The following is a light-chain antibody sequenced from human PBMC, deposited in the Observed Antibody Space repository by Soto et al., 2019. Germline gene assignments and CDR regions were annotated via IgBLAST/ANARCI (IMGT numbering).Light chain of an antibody. CDR3: QRSYSSPPT. V-gene: IGKV1-39*01. J-gene: IGKJ1*01. CDR2: AAS. CDR1: QGISSY. Sequence: DIQLTQSPSSLSASVGYTVTITCRVSQGISSYLNWYQQKPGKAPKLLIFAASSLQSGVPSRFSGSRSGPDFTLTISSLQPEDFATYYCQRSYSSPPTFGQGTKVDIK.